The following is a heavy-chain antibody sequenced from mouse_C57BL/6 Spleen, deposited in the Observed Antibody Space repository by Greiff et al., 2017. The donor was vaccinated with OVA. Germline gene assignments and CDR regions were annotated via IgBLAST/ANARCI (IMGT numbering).Heavy chain of an antibody. V-gene: IGHV1-69*01. CDR1: GYTFTSYW. CDR3: AITLYDGYYDWFAY. CDR2: IDPSDSYT. D-gene: IGHD2-3*01. J-gene: IGHJ3*01. Sequence: QVQLKQPGAELVMPGASVKLSCKASGYTFTSYWMHWVKQRPGQGLEWIGEIDPSDSYTNYNQKFKGKSTLTVDKSSSTAYMQLSSLTSEDSAVYYCAITLYDGYYDWFAYWGQGTLVTVSA.